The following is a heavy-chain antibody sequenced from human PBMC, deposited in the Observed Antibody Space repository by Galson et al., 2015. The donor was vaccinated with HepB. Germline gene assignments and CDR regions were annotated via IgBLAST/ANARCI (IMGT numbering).Heavy chain of an antibody. CDR2: IVVGSGNT. J-gene: IGHJ4*02. V-gene: IGHV1-58*01. CDR3: AATYDILTGYYNFDY. D-gene: IGHD3-9*01. Sequence: SVKVSCKASGFTFTSSAVQWVRQARGQRLEWIGWIVVGSGNTNYAQKFPERVTITRDMSTSTAYMELSSLRSEDTSVYYCAATYDILTGYYNFDYWGQGTLVTVSS. CDR1: GFTFTSSA.